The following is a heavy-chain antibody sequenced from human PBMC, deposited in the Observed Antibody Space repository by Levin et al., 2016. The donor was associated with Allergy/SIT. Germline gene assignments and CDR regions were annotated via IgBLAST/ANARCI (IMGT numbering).Heavy chain of an antibody. Sequence: GESLKISCAVSGFTFRDYWMSWLRQAPGRGLQRVANINQDGSDKHLVDSVKGRFTISRDNAKNLLYLQLNSLTAEDTAIYYCARYGYDYTMDVWGPGTTVAVSS. J-gene: IGHJ6*02. CDR2: INQDGSDK. V-gene: IGHV3-7*05. D-gene: IGHD3-10*01. CDR1: GFTFRDYW. CDR3: ARYGYDYTMDV.